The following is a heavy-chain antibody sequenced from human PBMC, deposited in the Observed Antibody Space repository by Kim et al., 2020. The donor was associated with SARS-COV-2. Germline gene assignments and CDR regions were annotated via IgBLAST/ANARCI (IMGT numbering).Heavy chain of an antibody. D-gene: IGHD2-2*01. Sequence: ASVKVSCKASGYTFTSYGISWVRQAPGQGLEWMGWISAYNGNTNYAQKLQGRVTMTTDTSTSTAYMELRSLRSDDTAVYYCARDWAGCSSTSPNYWGCGSSDYWGQGTLVTVSS. CDR3: ARDWAGCSSTSPNYWGCGSSDY. CDR1: GYTFTSYG. CDR2: ISAYNGNT. V-gene: IGHV1-18*01. J-gene: IGHJ4*02.